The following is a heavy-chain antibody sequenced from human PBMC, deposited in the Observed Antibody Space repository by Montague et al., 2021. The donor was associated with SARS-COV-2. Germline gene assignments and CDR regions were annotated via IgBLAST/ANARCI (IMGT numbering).Heavy chain of an antibody. J-gene: IGHJ4*02. V-gene: IGHV4-31*03. CDR1: GGSISSGGYY. CDR2: IYYSGST. D-gene: IGHD6-19*01. CDR3: ACYGDSCGWLCPRGSGTFDF. Sequence: TLSLTCTVSGGSISSGGYYWSCLRPHPGKGLEWIRYIYYSGSTYSNPSLKSRVTISVDTSKNQFSLKLSTVTAADTAVYYCACYGDSCGWLCPRGSGTFDFGGQGTLVTVSS.